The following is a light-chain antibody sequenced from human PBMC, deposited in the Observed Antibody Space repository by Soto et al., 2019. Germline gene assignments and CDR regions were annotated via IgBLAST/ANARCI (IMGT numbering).Light chain of an antibody. V-gene: IGKV3-20*01. J-gene: IGKJ1*01. CDR1: QSVSSSY. Sequence: EIVLTQSPGTLSLSPGERATLSCRASQSVSSSYLAWYQQKPGQAPRLLIYDASSRATGIPDRFSGSGSGTDFILTISRLEPEDFAVYYWQQYGSSPRTFGQGTKVEIK. CDR3: QQYGSSPRT. CDR2: DAS.